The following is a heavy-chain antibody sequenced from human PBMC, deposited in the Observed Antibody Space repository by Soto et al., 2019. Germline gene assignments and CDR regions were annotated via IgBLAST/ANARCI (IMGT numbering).Heavy chain of an antibody. V-gene: IGHV3-30*09. CDR1: GFTFSSFS. Sequence: GGSLRLSCAASGFTFSSFSLHWVRQAPGKGLEWLALISYDGSNKYNADSVKGRFAISRDNSKNTLYLQVNSLRPEDTAVYYCARTTAVDGTPELDYWGQGTLVTVSS. CDR3: ARTTAVDGTPELDY. J-gene: IGHJ4*02. D-gene: IGHD6-19*01. CDR2: ISYDGSNK.